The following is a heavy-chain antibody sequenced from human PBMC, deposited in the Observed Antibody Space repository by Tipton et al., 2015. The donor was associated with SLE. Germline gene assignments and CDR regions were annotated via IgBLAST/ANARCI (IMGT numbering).Heavy chain of an antibody. J-gene: IGHJ1*01. CDR1: GFTFSSYW. V-gene: IGHV3-21*05. CDR2: ISRSTKDI. CDR3: AREYYYGSV. D-gene: IGHD3-10*01. Sequence: SLRLSCPASGFTFSSYWMHWVRQAPGKGLEWVSYISRSTKDIYYADSVKGRFTISRDNAKNSPYLQMNSLRVEDTGVYYCAREYYYGSVWGQGTLVTVSS.